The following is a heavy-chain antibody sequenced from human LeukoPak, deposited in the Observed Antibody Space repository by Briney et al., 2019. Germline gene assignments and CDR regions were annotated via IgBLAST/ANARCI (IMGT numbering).Heavy chain of an antibody. V-gene: IGHV1-24*01. CDR1: GYTLTELS. CDR3: ATDYGDYDGHYYYYGMDV. D-gene: IGHD4-17*01. CDR2: FDPEDGET. J-gene: IGHJ6*02. Sequence: ASVKVSCKVSGYTLTELSMHWVRQAPGKGLEWMGGFDPEDGETIYAQKFQGRVTTTEDTSTDTAYMELSSLRSEDTAVYYCATDYGDYDGHYYYYGMDVWGQGTTVTVSS.